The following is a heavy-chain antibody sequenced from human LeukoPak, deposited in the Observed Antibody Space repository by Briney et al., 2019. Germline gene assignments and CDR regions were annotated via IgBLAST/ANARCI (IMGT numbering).Heavy chain of an antibody. CDR2: ISGSGGST. CDR1: GFTFSSYA. CDR3: AKAWSGSYYYYYYYYMDV. D-gene: IGHD1-26*01. V-gene: IGHV3-23*01. Sequence: PGGSLRLSCAASGFTFSSYAMSWVRQAPGKGLEWVSAISGSGGSTYYADSVKVRFTISRDNSKNTLYLQMNSLRAEDTAVYYCAKAWSGSYYYYYYYYMDVWGKGTTVTVSS. J-gene: IGHJ6*03.